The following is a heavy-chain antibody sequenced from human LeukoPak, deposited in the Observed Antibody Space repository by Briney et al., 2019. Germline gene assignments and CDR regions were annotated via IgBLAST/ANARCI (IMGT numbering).Heavy chain of an antibody. D-gene: IGHD3-22*01. CDR1: GYTFTDYY. Sequence: GASVRLSCKVSGYTFTDYYMHWVRQAPGKGLEWMGLVYPEDGETIYAEKFQGRVTITADTSTDTAYMELSSLRSEDTAVYYCATERRRYYDSSGYSAGFDYWGQRTLVTVSS. CDR2: VYPEDGET. J-gene: IGHJ4*02. V-gene: IGHV1-69-2*01. CDR3: ATERRRYYDSSGYSAGFDY.